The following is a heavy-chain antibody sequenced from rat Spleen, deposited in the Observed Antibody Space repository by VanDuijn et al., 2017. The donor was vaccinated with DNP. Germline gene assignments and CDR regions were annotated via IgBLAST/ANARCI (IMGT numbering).Heavy chain of an antibody. CDR1: GFTFNNYL. CDR3: ARSTTGIKGFYFDY. CDR2: ITSSGGTT. Sequence: EVQLVESGGDLVQPGRSLKLSCVASGFTFNNYLMTWIRQVPGKGLEWVASITSSGGTTYYPDSVKGRFTISRDNAKNTLYLQMNSLISEDTATYYCARSTTGIKGFYFDYWGQGVMVTVSS. D-gene: IGHD1-9*01. V-gene: IGHV5-31*01. J-gene: IGHJ2*01.